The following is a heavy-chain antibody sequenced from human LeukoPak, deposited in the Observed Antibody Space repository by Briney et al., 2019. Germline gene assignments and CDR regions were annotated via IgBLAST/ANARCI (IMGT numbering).Heavy chain of an antibody. D-gene: IGHD3-3*01. J-gene: IGHJ4*02. CDR2: IWYDGSNK. CDR3: AREGYYDFWSGYYLRTYFDY. CDR1: GFTFSSYG. V-gene: IGHV3-33*01. Sequence: GGSLRLSCAASGFTFSSYGMHWVRQAPGKGLEWVAVIWYDGSNKYYADSVKGRFTISRDNSKNTLYLQMNSLRAGDTAVYYCAREGYYDFWSGYYLRTYFDYWGQGTLVTVSS.